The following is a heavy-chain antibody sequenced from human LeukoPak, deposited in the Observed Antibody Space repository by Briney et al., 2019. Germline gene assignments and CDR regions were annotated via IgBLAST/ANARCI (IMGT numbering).Heavy chain of an antibody. CDR3: ARTHYSSSWYNY. CDR1: GYTFTSYA. J-gene: IGHJ4*02. CDR2: FNAGNGNT. V-gene: IGHV1-3*01. Sequence: GASVKVSCKASGYTFTSYAMHWVRQAPGQRLEWMGWFNAGNGNTKYSQKFQGRVTITRDTSASTAYMELSSLRSEDTAVYYCARTHYSSSWYNYWGQGTLVTVSS. D-gene: IGHD6-13*01.